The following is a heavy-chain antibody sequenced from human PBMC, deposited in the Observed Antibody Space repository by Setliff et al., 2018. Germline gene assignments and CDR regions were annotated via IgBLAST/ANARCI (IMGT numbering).Heavy chain of an antibody. V-gene: IGHV4-4*07. Sequence: SETLSLTCTVSGGSISSYYWSWIRRPAGKGLEWIGHIYIGGSANYNPSLKSRVTMSIDTSKNQFSLKLNSVTAADTAVYYCARWTYSSGTGWGQGTLVTVSS. J-gene: IGHJ4*02. CDR3: ARWTYSSGTG. CDR1: GGSISSYY. CDR2: IYIGGSA. D-gene: IGHD6-19*01.